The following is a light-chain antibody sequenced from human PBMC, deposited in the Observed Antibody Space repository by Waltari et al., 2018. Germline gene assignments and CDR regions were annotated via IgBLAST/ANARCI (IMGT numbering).Light chain of an antibody. CDR2: NKH. V-gene: IGLV1-51*01. CDR3: GTWDTSLTVWV. Sequence: QSVLTQPPSVSAAPGQTVTISCSGSSSNIGSNSVSWYYHLPGTAPKLLIYNKHKRPSGIPDRFSGSKAGTSASLGITGLQTGDEADYYCGTWDTSLTVWVLGGGTKVIVL. J-gene: IGLJ3*02. CDR1: SSNIGSNS.